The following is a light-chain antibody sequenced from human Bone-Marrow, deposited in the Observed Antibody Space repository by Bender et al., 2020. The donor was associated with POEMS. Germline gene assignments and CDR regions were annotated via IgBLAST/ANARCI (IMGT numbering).Light chain of an antibody. CDR2: TNN. J-gene: IGLJ3*02. CDR1: GSNIAGYP. Sequence: QSVLTQPPSASGTPGQRVTIACSGSGSNIAGYPVNWYQQLPGTAPRPLIYTNNDRPSGVPDRFSGSKSGTSASLAITGLQSDDEAIYFCVAWDASLNGWVFGGGTKLTVL. CDR3: VAWDASLNGWV. V-gene: IGLV1-44*01.